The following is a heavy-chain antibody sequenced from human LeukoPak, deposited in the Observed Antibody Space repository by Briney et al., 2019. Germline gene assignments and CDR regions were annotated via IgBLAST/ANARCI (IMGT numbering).Heavy chain of an antibody. V-gene: IGHV5-51*01. D-gene: IGHD3-22*01. J-gene: IGHJ3*02. CDR3: ARKGYYYDSSGYYHSAFDI. CDR2: IYPGDSDT. CDR1: GYSFTSYW. Sequence: GESLKISCKGSGYSFTSYWIGWVRQMRGKGLEWMGIIYPGDSDTRYSPSFQGQVTISADKSISTAYLQWSSLKASDTAMYYCARKGYYYDSSGYYHSAFDIWGQGTMVTVSS.